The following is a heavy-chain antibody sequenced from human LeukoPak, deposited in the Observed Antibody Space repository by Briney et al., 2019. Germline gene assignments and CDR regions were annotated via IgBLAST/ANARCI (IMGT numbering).Heavy chain of an antibody. D-gene: IGHD6-13*01. J-gene: IGHJ4*02. CDR1: GFTFISYS. V-gene: IGHV3-21*01. CDR3: ARGFGSSWFYFDY. CDR2: ISSSSSYI. Sequence: GRSLRLSCAASGFTFISYSMNWVRQAPGKGLEWVSSISSSSSYIFYADSVKGRFTISRDNAKNSLYLQMDSLRAEDTAVYYCARGFGSSWFYFDYWGQGTLVTVSS.